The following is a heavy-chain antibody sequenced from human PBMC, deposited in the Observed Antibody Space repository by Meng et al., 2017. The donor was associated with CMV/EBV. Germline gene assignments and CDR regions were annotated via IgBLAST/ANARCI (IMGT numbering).Heavy chain of an antibody. CDR1: GGSISSSSYY. J-gene: IGHJ4*02. Sequence: LRPQGAGPGLVKPSGTLSLTCTVSGGSISSSSYYWGWIRQPPGKGLEWIGSIYYSGSTYYNPSLKSRVTISVDTSKNQFSLKLSSVTAADTAVYYCARDSAVAGVVDYWGQGTLVTVSS. CDR2: IYYSGST. V-gene: IGHV4-39*07. D-gene: IGHD6-19*01. CDR3: ARDSAVAGVVDY.